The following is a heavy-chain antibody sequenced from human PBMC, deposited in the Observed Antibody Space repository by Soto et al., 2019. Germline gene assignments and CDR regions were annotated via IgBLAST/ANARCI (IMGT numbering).Heavy chain of an antibody. CDR1: GFTFSSYW. CDR3: ARDSPWYSSSWLDY. Sequence: GGSLRLSCAASGFTFSSYWMSWVRQAPGKGLEWVANIKQDGSEKYYVDSVKGRFTISRDNAKNSLYLQMNSLRAEDTAVYYCARDSPWYSSSWLDYWGQGTLVTVSS. V-gene: IGHV3-7*01. D-gene: IGHD6-13*01. J-gene: IGHJ4*02. CDR2: IKQDGSEK.